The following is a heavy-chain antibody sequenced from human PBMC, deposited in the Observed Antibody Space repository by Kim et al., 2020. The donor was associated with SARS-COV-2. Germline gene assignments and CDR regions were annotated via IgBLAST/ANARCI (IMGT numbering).Heavy chain of an antibody. D-gene: IGHD1-1*01. CDR1: GGSFSGYY. Sequence: SETLSLTCAVYGGSFSGYYWSWIRQPPGKGLEWIGEINHSGSTNYNPSLKSRVTISVDTSKNQFSLKLSSVTAADTAVYYCARIPFWNHIAFDIWGQGTMVTVSS. CDR3: ARIPFWNHIAFDI. V-gene: IGHV4-34*01. J-gene: IGHJ3*02. CDR2: INHSGST.